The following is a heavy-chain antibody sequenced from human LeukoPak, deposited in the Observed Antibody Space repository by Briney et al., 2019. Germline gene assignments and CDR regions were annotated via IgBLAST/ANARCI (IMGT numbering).Heavy chain of an antibody. J-gene: IGHJ4*01. V-gene: IGHV3-7*01. D-gene: IGHD4-23*01. CDR3: AKLLRDANDF. CDR1: GFTFSSYS. CDR2: INQDESVK. Sequence: PGGSLRLSCAASGFTFSSYSMNWVRQAPGKGLEWVASINQDESVKHYVDSVRGRFTISRDNARNSLFLQMNSLRVEDTAFYYCAKLLRDANDFWGQGALVTVSS.